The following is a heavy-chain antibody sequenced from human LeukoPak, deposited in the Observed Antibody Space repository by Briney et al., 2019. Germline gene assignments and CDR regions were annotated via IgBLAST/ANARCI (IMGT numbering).Heavy chain of an antibody. CDR2: ISAYNGNT. V-gene: IGHV1-18*01. D-gene: IGHD5-12*01. J-gene: IGHJ4*02. Sequence: ASVKVSCKASGYTFTSYGISWVRQAPRQGLEWMGWISAYNGNTNYAQKLQGRVTMTTDTSTSTAYMELRSLRSDDTAVYYCRVARLRVGFDYWGQGTLVTVSS. CDR1: GYTFTSYG. CDR3: RVARLRVGFDY.